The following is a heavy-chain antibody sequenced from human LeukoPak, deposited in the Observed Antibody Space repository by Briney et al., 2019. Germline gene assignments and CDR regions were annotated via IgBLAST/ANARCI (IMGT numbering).Heavy chain of an antibody. CDR3: AREDGYNYLDY. CDR2: IIPILGIA. J-gene: IGHJ4*02. D-gene: IGHD5-24*01. V-gene: IGHV1-69*04. Sequence: ASVKVSCKASGGTFSSYAISWVRQAPGQGLEWMGRIIPILGIANYAQKFQGRVTITADKSTSTAYMELSSLRSDDTAVFYCAREDGYNYLDYWGQGTLVTVSS. CDR1: GGTFSSYA.